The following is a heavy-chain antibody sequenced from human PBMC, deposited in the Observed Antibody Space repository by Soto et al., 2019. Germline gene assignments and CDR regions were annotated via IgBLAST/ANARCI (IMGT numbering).Heavy chain of an antibody. J-gene: IGHJ4*02. Sequence: PSETLSLTCPVSGCSISSSIYYWGWIRQPPGKGLEWIGSIYYSGSTYYNPSLKSRVTISVDTSKNQFSLKLSSVTAADTAVYYCARHVEGFWSGYDYYFDYWGQGTLVTVSS. CDR2: IYYSGST. D-gene: IGHD3-3*01. CDR1: GCSISSSIYY. V-gene: IGHV4-39*01. CDR3: ARHVEGFWSGYDYYFDY.